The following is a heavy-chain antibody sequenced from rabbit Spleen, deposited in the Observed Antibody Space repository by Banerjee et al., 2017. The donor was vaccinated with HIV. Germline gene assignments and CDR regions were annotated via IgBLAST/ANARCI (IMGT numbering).Heavy chain of an antibody. Sequence: EQLEESGGGLVKPEGSLTLTCKASGFDFGNYGVTWVRQAPGKGLEWIGYIDPVFGSTSYASWVNGRFSISRENTQNTVFLQMTSLTAADTATYFCAREAAYYFVLWGPGTLVTVS. CDR1: GFDFGNYG. D-gene: IGHD4-1*01. J-gene: IGHJ4*01. CDR2: IDPVFGST. V-gene: IGHV1S47*01. CDR3: AREAAYYFVL.